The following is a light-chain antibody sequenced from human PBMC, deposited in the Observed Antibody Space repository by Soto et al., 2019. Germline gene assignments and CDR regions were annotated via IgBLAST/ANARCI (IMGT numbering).Light chain of an antibody. CDR2: KAS. CDR1: QCITYC. CDR3: QYWDDYSWT. V-gene: IGKV1-5*03. Sequence: DIQMTQSPSTLSASVGDRLTITCRASQCITYCLAWYQQKPGKAPKFLIYKASNLEGGVPSRFSGSGSGTEFTLTISSVQPDDFATYYCQYWDDYSWTFGQGTKVEIK. J-gene: IGKJ1*01.